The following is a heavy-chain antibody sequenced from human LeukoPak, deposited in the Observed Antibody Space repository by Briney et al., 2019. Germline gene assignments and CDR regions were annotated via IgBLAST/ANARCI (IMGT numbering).Heavy chain of an antibody. CDR2: INPNSGGT. CDR1: GYTFTGYY. CDR3: ARDGAAASREYYFDY. Sequence: ASVKVSCKASGYTFTGYYMRWVRQAPGQGLEWMGWINPNSGGTNYAQKFQGRVTMTRDTSISTAYMELSRLRSDDTAVYYCARDGAAASREYYFDYWGQGTLVTVSS. V-gene: IGHV1-2*02. D-gene: IGHD6-13*01. J-gene: IGHJ4*02.